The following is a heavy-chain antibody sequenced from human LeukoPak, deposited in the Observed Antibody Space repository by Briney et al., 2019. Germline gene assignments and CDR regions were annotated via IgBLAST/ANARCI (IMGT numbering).Heavy chain of an antibody. J-gene: IGHJ4*02. V-gene: IGHV1-2*02. D-gene: IGHD3-9*01. Sequence: ASVKVSCKASGYTFTGYYIHWVRQAPGQELEWMGWINPNSGGTNYAQKFQGRVTMTRDTSISTAYMELSRLRSDDTAVYYCARDRSFGSPDFDYWGQGTLVTVSS. CDR3: ARDRSFGSPDFDY. CDR1: GYTFTGYY. CDR2: INPNSGGT.